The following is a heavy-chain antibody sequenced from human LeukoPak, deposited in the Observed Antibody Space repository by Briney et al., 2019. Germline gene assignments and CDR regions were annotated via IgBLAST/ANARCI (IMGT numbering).Heavy chain of an antibody. CDR2: IYTSGST. Sequence: PSETLSLTCTVSGGSISSYYLSWIRPPAGKGLEWIGRIYTSGSTNYNPSLKSRVTMSVDTSKNQFSLKLSSVTAADTAVYYCARDVLLWFGELFEGNYFDYWGQGTLVTVSS. D-gene: IGHD3-10*01. V-gene: IGHV4-4*07. J-gene: IGHJ4*02. CDR3: ARDVLLWFGELFEGNYFDY. CDR1: GGSISSYY.